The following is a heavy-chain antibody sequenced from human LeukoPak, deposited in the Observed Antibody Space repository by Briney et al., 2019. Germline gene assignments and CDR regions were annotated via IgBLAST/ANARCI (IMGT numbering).Heavy chain of an antibody. J-gene: IGHJ3*02. CDR1: GGSISSGGYS. Sequence: PSETLSLTCAVSGGSISSGGYSWSWIRQPPGKGLEWIGYIYHSGSTYYNPSLKSRVTISVDRSKNQFSLKLSSVTAADTAVYYCARGATRDDAFDIWGQGTMVTVSS. CDR2: IYHSGST. V-gene: IGHV4-30-2*01. D-gene: IGHD5-12*01. CDR3: ARGATRDDAFDI.